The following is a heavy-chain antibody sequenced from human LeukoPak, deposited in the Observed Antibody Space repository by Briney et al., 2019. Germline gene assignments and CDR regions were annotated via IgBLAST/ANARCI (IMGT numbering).Heavy chain of an antibody. J-gene: IGHJ4*02. CDR1: GFTFSSYG. CDR2: IWYDGSNK. CDR3: ARESSSFGGGGFDY. V-gene: IGHV3-33*01. D-gene: IGHD6-13*01. Sequence: GGSLRLSCAASGFTFSSYGMHWVRQAPGKGLEWVAVIWYDGSNKYYADSVKGRFTISRDNAKNSLYLQMNSLRAEDTAVYYCARESSSFGGGGFDYWGQGTLVTVSS.